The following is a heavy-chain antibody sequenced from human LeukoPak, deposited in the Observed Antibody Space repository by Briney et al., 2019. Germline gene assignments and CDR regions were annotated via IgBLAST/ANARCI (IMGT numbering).Heavy chain of an antibody. CDR3: AKSYNGYESKPDY. V-gene: IGHV3-23*01. D-gene: IGHD5-12*01. J-gene: IGHJ4*02. CDR1: SFTFSIYA. CDR2: ISDSGGST. Sequence: GGSLRLSCAASSFTFSIYAMSWVRQAPGKGLEWVSSISDSGGSTYYADSVKGRLTISRDNSKNTLYLQMNSLRAEDTAVYYCAKSYNGYESKPDYWGQGTLVTVSS.